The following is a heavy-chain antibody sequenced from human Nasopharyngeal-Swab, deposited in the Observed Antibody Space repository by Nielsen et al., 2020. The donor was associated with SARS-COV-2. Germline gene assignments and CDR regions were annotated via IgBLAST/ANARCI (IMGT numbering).Heavy chain of an antibody. D-gene: IGHD6-13*01. CDR1: GGSISSYY. Sequence: SETLSRTCTVSGGSISSYYWSWIRQPPGKGLEWIGYIFYSGSTNYNPSLKSRVTISVDTSKNQFSLKLSSVTAADTAVYYCARDAYSSRGLYYYGLDVWGQGTTVTVSS. CDR2: IFYSGST. CDR3: ARDAYSSRGLYYYGLDV. J-gene: IGHJ6*02. V-gene: IGHV4-59*01.